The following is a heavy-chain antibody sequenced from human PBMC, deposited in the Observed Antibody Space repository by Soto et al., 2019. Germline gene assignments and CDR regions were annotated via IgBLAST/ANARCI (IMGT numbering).Heavy chain of an antibody. CDR2: ISGSGGST. D-gene: IGHD3-16*02. CDR3: AKGVEAFGGVIVILDPNRYYFDY. Sequence: GGSLRLSCAASGFTFSSYAMSWVRQAPGKGLEWVSAISGSGGSTYYADSVKGRFTISRDNSKNTLYLQMNSLRAEDTAVYYCAKGVEAFGGVIVILDPNRYYFDYWGQGTLVTVSS. CDR1: GFTFSSYA. V-gene: IGHV3-23*01. J-gene: IGHJ4*02.